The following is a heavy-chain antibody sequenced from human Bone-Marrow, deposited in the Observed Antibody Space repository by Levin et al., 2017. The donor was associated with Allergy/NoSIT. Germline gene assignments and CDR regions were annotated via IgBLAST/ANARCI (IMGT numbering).Heavy chain of an antibody. CDR2: IYYSGST. V-gene: IGHV4-30-4*01. CDR3: ARDDSTIYYGLFDY. D-gene: IGHD1-26*01. CDR1: GGSISSGDNY. J-gene: IGHJ4*02. Sequence: SETLSLTCTVSGGSISSGDNYWSWIRQPPGKGLEWIGNIYYSGSTNYNPSLKSRVTISVDTSKNQFSLKLTSVTAADTAVYFCARDDSTIYYGLFDYWGQGNLVTVSS.